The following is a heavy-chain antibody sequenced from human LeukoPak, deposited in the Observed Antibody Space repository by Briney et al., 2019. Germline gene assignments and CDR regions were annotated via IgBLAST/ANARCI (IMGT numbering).Heavy chain of an antibody. CDR1: GFTFDIFA. D-gene: IGHD1-26*01. CDR2: LSGGSDVI. J-gene: IGHJ4*02. V-gene: IGHV3-23*01. Sequence: GGSLRLSYAASGFTFDIFAMRCVPHAPGKGLEWVTTLSGGSDVIPYSDSVKGRFTISRDNSRNTLDLQMNSLGAEDTAVYHCAKRSTPGTYHFDYWGPGTLVTVSS. CDR3: AKRSTPGTYHFDY.